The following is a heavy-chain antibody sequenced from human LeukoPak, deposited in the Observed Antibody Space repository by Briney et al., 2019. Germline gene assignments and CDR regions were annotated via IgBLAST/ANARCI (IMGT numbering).Heavy chain of an antibody. CDR2: IYTSGST. D-gene: IGHD6-13*01. CDR3: ARSSSSWYYFDY. J-gene: IGHJ4*02. Sequence: SETLSLTCTVSGGSISSYYWSWVRQPAGKGLEWIGRIYTSGSTSYNPSLKSRVTMSVDTSKNQFSLKLSSVTAADTAVYYCARSSSSWYYFDYWGQGTLVTVSS. CDR1: GGSISSYY. V-gene: IGHV4-4*07.